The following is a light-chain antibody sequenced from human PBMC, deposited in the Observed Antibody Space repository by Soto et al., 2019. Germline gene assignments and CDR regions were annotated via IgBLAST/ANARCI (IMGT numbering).Light chain of an antibody. CDR3: QPANSFPLT. CDR1: QGISNW. Sequence: DIQMTQSPSSVSASVGDRVIITCRTSQGISNWLAWYQHKPGKAPNLLIYAASSLQSGVPSRFSGSLSGTDFTLTIGSLQAEDVATYYCQPANSFPLTFGGGTKVEIK. J-gene: IGKJ4*01. V-gene: IGKV1-12*01. CDR2: AAS.